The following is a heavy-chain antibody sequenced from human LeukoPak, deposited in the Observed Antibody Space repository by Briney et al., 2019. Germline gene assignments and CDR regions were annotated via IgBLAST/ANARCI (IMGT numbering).Heavy chain of an antibody. CDR2: VSDSDENT. CDR3: AKARSLGVTAAINY. Sequence: GGSLRLSCAASGFTVSSNYMSWVRQAPGKGLEWVSSVSDSDENTYYADSVKGRFTVSRDNSENTLFLQMDTLRVDDTAVYYCAKARSLGVTAAINYWGQGTLVTVSS. J-gene: IGHJ4*02. V-gene: IGHV3-23*01. CDR1: GFTVSSNY. D-gene: IGHD2-2*02.